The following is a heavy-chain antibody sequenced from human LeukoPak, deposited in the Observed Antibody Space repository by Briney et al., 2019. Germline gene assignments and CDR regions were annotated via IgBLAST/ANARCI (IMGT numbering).Heavy chain of an antibody. Sequence: GGSLRLSCAASGFTFSNAWMTWARQAPGKGLEWVGRVISKPDGGTTDYAAPVKGRFTISRDDSRNTVYLQMNSLKTEDTAVYYCTTGMMVYGGATFDYWGQGTLVTASS. J-gene: IGHJ4*02. D-gene: IGHD1-26*01. V-gene: IGHV3-15*05. CDR2: VISKPDGGTT. CDR3: TTGMMVYGGATFDY. CDR1: GFTFSNAW.